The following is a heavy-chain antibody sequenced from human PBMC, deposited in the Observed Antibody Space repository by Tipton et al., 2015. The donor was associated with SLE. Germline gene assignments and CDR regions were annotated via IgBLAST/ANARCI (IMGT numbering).Heavy chain of an antibody. Sequence: SLRLSCAASGFTFSSYAMSWVRQAPGKGLEWVSVIYSGGSTYYADSVKGRFTISRDNAKKSVYLQMNSLRAEDTAVYFCAREGAATPDYWGQGTLVTVSS. V-gene: IGHV3-23*03. J-gene: IGHJ4*02. CDR3: AREGAATPDY. CDR1: GFTFSSYA. D-gene: IGHD2-15*01. CDR2: IYSGGST.